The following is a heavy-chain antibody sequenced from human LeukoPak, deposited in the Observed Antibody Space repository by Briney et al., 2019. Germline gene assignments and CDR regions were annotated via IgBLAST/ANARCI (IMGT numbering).Heavy chain of an antibody. CDR1: GFTFRSYA. V-gene: IGHV3-23*01. CDR3: ANAYGSGSSSLYYYYYGMDV. D-gene: IGHD3-10*01. Sequence: GGSLRLSCAASGFTFRSYAMNWVRQAPGKGLEWVSTISGSGGSTDFADSVKGRFTISRDNSKNTLYLQMNSLRAEDTAVYYCANAYGSGSSSLYYYYYGMDVWGQGTTVTVSS. J-gene: IGHJ6*02. CDR2: ISGSGGST.